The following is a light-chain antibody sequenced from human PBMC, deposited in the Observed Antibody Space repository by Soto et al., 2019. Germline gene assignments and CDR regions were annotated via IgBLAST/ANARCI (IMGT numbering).Light chain of an antibody. V-gene: IGKV3-15*01. CDR1: QSVSSN. Sequence: MTQSPATLSVSPGERATLSSRASQSVSSNLAWYQQKPGQAPRLLIYGASTRATGIPARFSGSGSGTEVTLSISSLQSEDFGVYYCQQYNNWPGTFGQGTEVEIK. CDR3: QQYNNWPGT. CDR2: GAS. J-gene: IGKJ1*01.